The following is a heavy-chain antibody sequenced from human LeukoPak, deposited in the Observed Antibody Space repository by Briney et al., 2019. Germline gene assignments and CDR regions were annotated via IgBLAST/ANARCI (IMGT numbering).Heavy chain of an antibody. J-gene: IGHJ4*02. Sequence: GGSLRLSCAASGFTFSSYWMHWVRQAPGKGLEWVSYISSSSSTIYYADSVKGRFTISRDNAKNSLYLQMNSLRAEDTAVYYCARVAWGDYFDYWGQGTLVTVSS. CDR3: ARVAWGDYFDY. D-gene: IGHD3-16*01. V-gene: IGHV3-48*01. CDR1: GFTFSSYW. CDR2: ISSSSSTI.